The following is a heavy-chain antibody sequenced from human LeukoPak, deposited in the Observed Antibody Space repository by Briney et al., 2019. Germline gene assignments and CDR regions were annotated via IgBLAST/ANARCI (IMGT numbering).Heavy chain of an antibody. CDR2: MHNGRYS. CDR3: ARAPGFGPNSFDY. V-gene: IGHV4-59*08. J-gene: IGHJ4*02. CDR1: GDSISSYF. Sequence: SETLSLTCSVPGDSISSYFWSWIRQPPGRGLEWIGYMHNGRYSNYNPSLKSRVTISGDTSKNQLSLKLNSVTAADTAIYYCARAPGFGPNSFDYWRQGTLVTVSS. D-gene: IGHD3-10*01.